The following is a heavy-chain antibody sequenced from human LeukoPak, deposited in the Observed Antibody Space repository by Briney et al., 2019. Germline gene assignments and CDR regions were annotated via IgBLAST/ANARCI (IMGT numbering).Heavy chain of an antibody. Sequence: SETLSLTCTVSGYSISSGYYWGWIRQPPGKGLEWIGTIYHSGSTYYNPSLKSRVTISVDTSKNQFSLKLTSVTAAHTDVYYCARVRGYCSSTICYRYYFDYWGQGTLVTDSS. CDR2: IYHSGST. V-gene: IGHV4-38-2*02. CDR1: GYSISSGYY. CDR3: ARVRGYCSSTICYRYYFDY. D-gene: IGHD2-2*01. J-gene: IGHJ4*02.